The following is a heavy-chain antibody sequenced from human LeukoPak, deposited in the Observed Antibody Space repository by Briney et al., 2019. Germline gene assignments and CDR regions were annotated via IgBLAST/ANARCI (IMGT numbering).Heavy chain of an antibody. D-gene: IGHD3-10*01. CDR3: ARGGYYGSGNDFRFDP. CDR2: IYYSGGT. CDR1: GGSISSSNW. J-gene: IGHJ5*02. V-gene: IGHV4-4*02. Sequence: SETLSLTCAVSGGSISSSNWWSWVRPPPGRGLEWIGYIYYSGGTNYKPSLKSRVTISVDTSKNQFSLKLSSVTAADTAVYYCARGGYYGSGNDFRFDPWGQGTLVTVSS.